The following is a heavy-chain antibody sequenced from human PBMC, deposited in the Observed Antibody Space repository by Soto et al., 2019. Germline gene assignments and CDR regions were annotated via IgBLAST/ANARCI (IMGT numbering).Heavy chain of an antibody. V-gene: IGHV4-4*02. D-gene: IGHD2-2*01. CDR2: IHHSGTT. J-gene: IGHJ2*01. CDR1: SGPISTNNW. CDR3: AAVGSFCMSTGCLCWYLDL. Sequence: QVQLQESGPGLVEPSGTLSLTCAVSSGPISTNNWWSWVRQPPGKGLEWIGEIHHSGTTNYNTSLKGRVSMSVDKCKNQFSLKRNPVTVADTAVYYCAAVGSFCMSTGCLCWYLDLWGRGTLVSVSS.